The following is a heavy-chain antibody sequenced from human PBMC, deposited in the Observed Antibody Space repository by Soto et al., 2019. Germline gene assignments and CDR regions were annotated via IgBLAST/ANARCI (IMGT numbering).Heavy chain of an antibody. CDR1: GGSISGYY. D-gene: IGHD2-21*02. CDR2: MYKTGST. J-gene: IGHJ6*02. Sequence: SETLSLTYAVSGGSISGYYWSWIRQPPGKGLEWIGYMYKTGSTVYNPSFKSRVTISVDTSKNQFSLKLNSVTAADTAVYYCGRDLWGYCGTDCYPLDVWGQGTTVTVSS. CDR3: GRDLWGYCGTDCYPLDV. V-gene: IGHV4-59*01.